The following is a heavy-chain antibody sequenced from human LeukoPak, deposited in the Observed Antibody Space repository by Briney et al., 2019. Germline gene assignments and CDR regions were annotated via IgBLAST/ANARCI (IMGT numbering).Heavy chain of an antibody. Sequence: GGSLRLSCTASGFNFGDYAMSWVRQAPGKGLEWVANIKQDGSVKYYVDSVKGRFTISRDNAKNSLYLQMNSLRAEDTAVYYCARIGYSSSSFDYWGQGTLVTVSS. D-gene: IGHD6-6*01. J-gene: IGHJ4*02. CDR2: IKQDGSVK. V-gene: IGHV3-7*01. CDR1: GFNFGDYA. CDR3: ARIGYSSSSFDY.